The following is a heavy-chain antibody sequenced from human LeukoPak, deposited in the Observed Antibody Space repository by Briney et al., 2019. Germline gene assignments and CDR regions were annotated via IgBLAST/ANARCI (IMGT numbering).Heavy chain of an antibody. J-gene: IGHJ5*02. CDR1: GFTFSDYY. CDR3: ARLLPPIVATSHWFDP. CDR2: ISSSSRYT. V-gene: IGHV3-11*06. D-gene: IGHD5-12*01. Sequence: KPGGSLRLSCAASGFTFSDYYMSWIRQAPGKGLEWVSYISSSSRYTNYADSVKGRFTISRDNAKNSLYLQMNSLRAEDTAVYYCARLLPPIVATSHWFDPWGQGTLVTVSS.